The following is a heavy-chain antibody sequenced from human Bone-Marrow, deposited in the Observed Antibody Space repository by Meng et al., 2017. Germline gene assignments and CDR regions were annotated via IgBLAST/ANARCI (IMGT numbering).Heavy chain of an antibody. CDR1: GGSFSGHY. CDR2: INHSGST. D-gene: IGHD2-15*01. CDR3: ARGGYCSGGSCN. V-gene: IGHV4-34*01. Sequence: QVQLQQWGAGLLKPSETLSLTCAVYGGSFSGHYWSWIRQPPGKGLEWIGEINHSGSTNYNPSLKSRVTISVDTSKNQFSLKLSSVTAADTAVYYCARGGYCSGGSCNWGQGTLVTVSS. J-gene: IGHJ4*02.